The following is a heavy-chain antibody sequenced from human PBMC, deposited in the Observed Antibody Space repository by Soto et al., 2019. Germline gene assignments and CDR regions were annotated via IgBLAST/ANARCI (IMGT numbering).Heavy chain of an antibody. CDR3: AFHRYYYYGMDV. CDR1: GGSISNYY. J-gene: IGHJ6*02. V-gene: IGHV4-59*01. CDR2: IYYSGST. Sequence: QVQLQESGPGLVKPSETLSLTCSVSGGSISNYYWSWIRQPPGKGLEWIGYIYYSGSTSYNPSLKSRVTISVDTSKNQFSLNLSSVTAADTAVYYCAFHRYYYYGMDVWGQGTTVTVSS. D-gene: IGHD3-16*02.